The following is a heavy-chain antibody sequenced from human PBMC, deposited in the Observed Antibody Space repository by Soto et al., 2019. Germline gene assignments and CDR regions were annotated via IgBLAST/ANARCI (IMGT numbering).Heavy chain of an antibody. CDR3: WIHGALSPVVVPAAPDYYYGMDV. V-gene: IGHV5-10-1*01. Sequence: GESLKISFKGSGYSFTSYWTSWVRQMPVKGLEWMGRIDPSDSYTNYSPSFQGHVTISADKSISTAYLQWSSLKASDTAMYYCWIHGALSPVVVPAAPDYYYGMDVWGQRTTVTVSS. D-gene: IGHD2-2*01. J-gene: IGHJ6*02. CDR1: GYSFTSYW. CDR2: IDPSDSYT.